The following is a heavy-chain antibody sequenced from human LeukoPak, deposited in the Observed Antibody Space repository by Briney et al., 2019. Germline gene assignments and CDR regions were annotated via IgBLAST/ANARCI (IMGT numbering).Heavy chain of an antibody. CDR2: IYYSGST. CDR1: GGSISSSSYY. D-gene: IGHD1-26*01. CDR3: ARGGTYLFDY. V-gene: IGHV4-39*01. Sequence: SETLSLTCTVSGGSISSSSYYWGWIRQPPGKGLEWIGSIYYSGSTYYNPSLKSRVTISVDTSKNQFSLKLSSVTAEDTAVYYCARGGTYLFDYWGQGTLVTVSS. J-gene: IGHJ4*02.